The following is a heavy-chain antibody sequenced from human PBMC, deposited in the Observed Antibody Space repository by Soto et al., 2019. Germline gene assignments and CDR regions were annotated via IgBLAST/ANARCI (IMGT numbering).Heavy chain of an antibody. D-gene: IGHD2-2*01. Sequence: EVQLVESGGGLLQPGRSLRLSCTASGFTFDDYAMHWVRQAPGKGLEWVSSISWNSGNIVYADSVRGRFTISRDNDKTSLHLQMNSLRAEDTALYYCTKGASTSCFSAFDLWGQGTMVTVSS. CDR1: GFTFDDYA. J-gene: IGHJ3*01. CDR3: TKGASTSCFSAFDL. CDR2: ISWNSGNI. V-gene: IGHV3-9*01.